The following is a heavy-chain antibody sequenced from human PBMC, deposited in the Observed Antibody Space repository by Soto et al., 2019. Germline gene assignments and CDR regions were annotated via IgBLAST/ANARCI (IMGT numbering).Heavy chain of an antibody. Sequence: QITLKESGPTLVKPTQTLALNCTFSGFSFNTRGVGVAWIRQPPGKALEWLAVTYWDDDRRYRPSLTDRLTITKDISTNQVVLTMTNMDHVETGTYYCAPLVPGPLSFAYWGQGALVTVSS. D-gene: IGHD6-19*01. CDR2: TYWDDDR. CDR3: APLVPGPLSFAY. CDR1: GFSFNTRGVG. V-gene: IGHV2-5*02. J-gene: IGHJ1*01.